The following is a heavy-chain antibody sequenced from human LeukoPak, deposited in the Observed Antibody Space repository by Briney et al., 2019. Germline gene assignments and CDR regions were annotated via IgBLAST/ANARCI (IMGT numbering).Heavy chain of an antibody. CDR1: GYTFTSYG. Sequence: ASVKVSCKASGYTFTSYGITWVRQAPGQGLEWMGWTSTYDGNTNYAQKLQGRVTMTTDTSTSTAYMDLRSLRSDDTAVYYCAREGSSGWPYWGQGTLVTVSS. CDR2: TSTYDGNT. V-gene: IGHV1-18*01. CDR3: AREGSSGWPY. D-gene: IGHD6-19*01. J-gene: IGHJ4*02.